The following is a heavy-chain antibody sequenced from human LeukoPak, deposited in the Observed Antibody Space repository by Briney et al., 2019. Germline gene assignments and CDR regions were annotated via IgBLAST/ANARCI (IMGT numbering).Heavy chain of an antibody. J-gene: IGHJ5*02. CDR1: GFTFSSYW. CDR3: ASLFIPRGKWFDP. Sequence: GGSLRLSCAASGFTFSSYWMHWVCHAPGKGLLWVSRINSDGSSTSYADSVKGRFTISRDNAKNTLYLQMNSLRAEDTAVYYCASLFIPRGKWFDPWGQGTLVTVSS. D-gene: IGHD1-26*01. CDR2: INSDGSST. V-gene: IGHV3-74*01.